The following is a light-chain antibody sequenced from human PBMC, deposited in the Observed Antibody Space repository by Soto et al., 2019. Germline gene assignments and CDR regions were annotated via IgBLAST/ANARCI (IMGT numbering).Light chain of an antibody. CDR3: QLYGSSPPT. Sequence: EIVLTQSPGTLSLSPGERATLSCRASQSVSSSYVAWYQQKPGQAPRLLIYEASIRAIVIPDRFSGSGSGTDFPITISRLEPEDFAVYHCQLYGSSPPTFGQGSKLEIK. J-gene: IGKJ1*01. V-gene: IGKV3-20*01. CDR2: EAS. CDR1: QSVSSSY.